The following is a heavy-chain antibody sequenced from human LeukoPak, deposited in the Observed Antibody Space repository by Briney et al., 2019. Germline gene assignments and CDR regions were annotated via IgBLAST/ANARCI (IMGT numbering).Heavy chain of an antibody. J-gene: IGHJ4*02. CDR3: AKDPKWELGGGFDY. V-gene: IGHV3-9*01. CDR1: GFTFDDYA. Sequence: PGRSLRLSCAASGFTFDDYAMHWVRQAPGKGLEWVSGISWNSGSIGYADSVKGRFTISRDNAKNSLYLQMNSLRAEDTALYYCAKDPKWELGGGFDYWGQGTLVTVSS. CDR2: ISWNSGSI. D-gene: IGHD1-26*01.